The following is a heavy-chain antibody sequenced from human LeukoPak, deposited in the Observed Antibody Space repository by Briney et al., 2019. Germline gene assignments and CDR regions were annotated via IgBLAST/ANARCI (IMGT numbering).Heavy chain of an antibody. D-gene: IGHD6-19*01. J-gene: IGHJ4*02. Sequence: GGSLRLSCAASGFTFSSYSMNWVCQAPGKGLEWVSSISSSSSYIYYADSVKGRFTISRDNAKNSLYLQMNSLRAEDTAVYYCSRCVAVAGPGALDYWGQGTLVTVSS. CDR1: GFTFSSYS. CDR3: SRCVAVAGPGALDY. V-gene: IGHV3-21*01. CDR2: ISSSSSYI.